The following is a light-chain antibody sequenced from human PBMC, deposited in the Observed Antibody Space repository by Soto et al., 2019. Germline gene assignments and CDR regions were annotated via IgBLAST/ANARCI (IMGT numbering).Light chain of an antibody. Sequence: QSVLTQPPSASGTPGQRVTISCSGSSSNIGSSTVNWYQQLPGTAPKLLIYADDQRPSGVPDRFSGSKSGTSASLAISGLQSEDEADYYCGLFTSSATRVFGGGTKLTVL. V-gene: IGLV1-44*01. CDR2: ADD. CDR3: GLFTSSATRV. CDR1: SSNIGSST. J-gene: IGLJ3*02.